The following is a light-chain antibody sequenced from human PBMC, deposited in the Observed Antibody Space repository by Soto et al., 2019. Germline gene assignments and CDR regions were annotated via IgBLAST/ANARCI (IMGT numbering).Light chain of an antibody. Sequence: DIQMTQSPSTVSASVGDRVTITCRASQSISTWLAWCQHKPGEAPKLLIYKASSLESRVPSRFSGSGSGTEFTLMISSLEPDDLATYYCQQYNRYWKFGQGTKVE. V-gene: IGKV1-5*03. CDR3: QQYNRYWK. J-gene: IGKJ1*01. CDR2: KAS. CDR1: QSISTW.